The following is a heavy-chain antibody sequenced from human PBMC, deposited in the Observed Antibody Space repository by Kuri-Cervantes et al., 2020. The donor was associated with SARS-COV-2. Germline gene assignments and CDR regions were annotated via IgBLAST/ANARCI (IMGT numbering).Heavy chain of an antibody. D-gene: IGHD5-18*01. CDR3: ARTWIQLWLLDY. V-gene: IGHV3-21*01. CDR2: ISSSSSYI. CDR1: GFTFSSYS. Sequence: GESLKISCAASGFTFSSYSMNWVRQAPGKGLEWVSSISSSSSYIYYADSVKGRFTISRDNAKNSLYLQMNSLRAGDTAVYYCARTWIQLWLLDYWGQGTLVTVSS. J-gene: IGHJ4*02.